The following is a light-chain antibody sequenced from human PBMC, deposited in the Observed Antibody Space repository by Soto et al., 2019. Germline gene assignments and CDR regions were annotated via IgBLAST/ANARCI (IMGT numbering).Light chain of an antibody. CDR2: DAS. CDR3: QHRSTWPRT. J-gene: IGKJ4*01. V-gene: IGKV3-11*01. Sequence: EIVLTQSPATLSLSPGERATLSCRASQSVTSSLVWYQQKPGQAPRLLIYDASNRATGIPARFSGRGSGTDFTLTISNLEPEDFAVYYCQHRSTWPRTFGGGTRWIS. CDR1: QSVTSS.